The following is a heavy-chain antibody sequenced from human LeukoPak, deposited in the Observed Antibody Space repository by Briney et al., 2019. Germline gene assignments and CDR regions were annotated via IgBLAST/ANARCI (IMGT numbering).Heavy chain of an antibody. V-gene: IGHV4-39*07. Sequence: SETLSLTCTVSGGSISSSSYYWGWIRQPPGKGLEWIGSIYYSGSTYHNPSLKSRVTISVDTSKNQFSLKLSTVTGADTAVYYCARDFGYYGSGSYFFPPGAFDIWGQGTMVTASS. CDR2: IYYSGST. CDR1: GGSISSSSYY. CDR3: ARDFGYYGSGSYFFPPGAFDI. D-gene: IGHD3-10*01. J-gene: IGHJ3*02.